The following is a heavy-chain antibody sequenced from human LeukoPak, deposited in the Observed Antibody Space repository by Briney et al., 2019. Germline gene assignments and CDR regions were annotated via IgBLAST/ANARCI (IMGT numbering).Heavy chain of an antibody. CDR3: ARSTITMVRFGFDP. CDR2: INPNSGGT. CDR1: GYTFTGYY. D-gene: IGHD3-10*01. Sequence: ASVKVSCKASGYTFTGYYMHWVRQAPGQGLEWMGWINPNSGGTNYAQKFQGRVTMTRDTSISTAYMELSRLRSDDTAVYYCARSTITMVRFGFDPWGQGTLVTVSS. V-gene: IGHV1-2*02. J-gene: IGHJ5*02.